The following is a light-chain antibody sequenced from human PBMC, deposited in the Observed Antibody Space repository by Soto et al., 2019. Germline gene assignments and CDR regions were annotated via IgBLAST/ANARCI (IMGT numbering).Light chain of an antibody. J-gene: IGLJ1*01. V-gene: IGLV3-21*02. CDR3: HVWDSSSGHYI. Sequence: SYELTQPPSVSVAPGQTARISCGGNNIGRKSVHWYQQKPGRAPVVVVYDDSDRPSGIPERFSGANSGDTATLTISRVEAGDEADYYCHVWDSSSGHYIFGTGTQLNVL. CDR1: NIGRKS. CDR2: DDS.